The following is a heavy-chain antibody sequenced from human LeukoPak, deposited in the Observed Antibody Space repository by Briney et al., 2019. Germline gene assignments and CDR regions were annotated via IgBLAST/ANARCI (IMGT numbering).Heavy chain of an antibody. V-gene: IGHV3-11*06. D-gene: IGHD2-15*01. CDR3: ARGKYCRGGSCRTFDYSDMDV. CDR1: GFTFSDYY. Sequence: GGSLRLSCAASGFTFSDYYMSWIRQAPGKGLEWVSYISSSSSYTNYADSVKGRFTISRDNAKDSLYLQMSSLSPEDMALYYCARGKYCRGGSCRTFDYSDMDVWGHGATVTVSS. CDR2: ISSSSSYT. J-gene: IGHJ6*02.